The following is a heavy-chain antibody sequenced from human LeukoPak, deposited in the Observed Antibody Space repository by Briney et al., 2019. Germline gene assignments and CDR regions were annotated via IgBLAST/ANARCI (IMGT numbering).Heavy chain of an antibody. D-gene: IGHD1-26*01. Sequence: ASVKVSCKASGYTFTGYYMHWVRQAPGQGLEWMGWINPNSGGTNYAQKFQGRVTMTRDTSISTAYMELSRLRSDDTAVYYCARPIVGATAGLDFWGQGTLVTVSS. CDR3: ARPIVGATAGLDF. CDR1: GYTFTGYY. CDR2: INPNSGGT. V-gene: IGHV1-2*02. J-gene: IGHJ4*02.